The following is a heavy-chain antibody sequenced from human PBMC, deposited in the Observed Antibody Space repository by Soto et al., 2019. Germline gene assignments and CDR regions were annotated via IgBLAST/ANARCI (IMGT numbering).Heavy chain of an antibody. V-gene: IGHV2-5*02. CDR2: IYWDDDK. D-gene: IGHD3-3*01. Sequence: QITLNESGPTVVRPTETLTLTCRFSGFSLTTSGVGVGWIRQSPGKAPEWLALIYWDDDKRYSASLKSRLTITKDTSKNQAVLTVSDLDPTETATYYCAHRVLRTVFGLVTTTAIYFDFWGQGTPVAVSS. CDR1: GFSLTTSGVG. CDR3: AHRVLRTVFGLVTTTAIYFDF. J-gene: IGHJ4*02.